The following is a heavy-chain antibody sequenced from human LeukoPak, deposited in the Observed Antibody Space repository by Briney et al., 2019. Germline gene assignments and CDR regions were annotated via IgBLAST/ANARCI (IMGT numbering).Heavy chain of an antibody. D-gene: IGHD3-22*01. J-gene: IGHJ4*02. CDR3: ARGSYDSSGTPCDY. Sequence: SETLSLTCTVSGGSISSYYWSWIRQPPGKGLEWIGYIYYSGSTNYNPSLKSRVTISVDTSKNQFSLELSSVTAADTAVYYCARGSYDSSGTPCDYWGQGTLVTVSS. CDR1: GGSISSYY. CDR2: IYYSGST. V-gene: IGHV4-59*08.